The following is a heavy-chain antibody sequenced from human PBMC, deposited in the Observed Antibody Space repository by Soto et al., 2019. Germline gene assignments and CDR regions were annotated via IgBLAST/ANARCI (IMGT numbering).Heavy chain of an antibody. CDR1: GFTFSSYW. D-gene: IGHD6-13*01. Sequence: PGGSLRLSCAASGFTFSSYWMSWVRQAPGKGLEWVANIKQDGSGKYYVDSVKGRFTISRDNAKNSLYLQMNSLRAEDTAVYYCARDAVRIAAAGTWGYWGQGTLVTVSS. CDR2: IKQDGSGK. CDR3: ARDAVRIAAAGTWGY. J-gene: IGHJ4*02. V-gene: IGHV3-7*03.